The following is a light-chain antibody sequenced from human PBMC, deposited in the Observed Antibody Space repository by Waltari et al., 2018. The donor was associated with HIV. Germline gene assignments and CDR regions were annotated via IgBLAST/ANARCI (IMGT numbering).Light chain of an antibody. Sequence: QSVLTQPPSASGTPGQRVTISCSGSSSNIGRNYVYWYQQLPGPAPKLLIYPKNPRPSRVPDRFSGSRSGTAASLAISGLRSEDEADYYCAAWDASLSVIFGGGTKLTVL. CDR3: AAWDASLSVI. V-gene: IGLV1-47*01. J-gene: IGLJ2*01. CDR1: SSNIGRNY. CDR2: PKN.